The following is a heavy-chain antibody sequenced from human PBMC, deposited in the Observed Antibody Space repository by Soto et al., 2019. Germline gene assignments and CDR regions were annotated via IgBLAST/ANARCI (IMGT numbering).Heavy chain of an antibody. CDR3: ARDSVRYCRDGVCYQGYYYFAMDV. CDR1: GGSFNRHT. J-gene: IGHJ6*02. Sequence: QVQLVQSGAEVRKPGSSVRVSCKASGGSFNRHTISWVRQAPGQGLEWMGGIIPIFGTANHAQKFQGRVTMTTDTSTGTAYMELRSLRSDDTATYYCARDSVRYCRDGVCYQGYYYFAMDVWGQGTTVTVS. D-gene: IGHD2-8*01. CDR2: IIPIFGTA. V-gene: IGHV1-69*06.